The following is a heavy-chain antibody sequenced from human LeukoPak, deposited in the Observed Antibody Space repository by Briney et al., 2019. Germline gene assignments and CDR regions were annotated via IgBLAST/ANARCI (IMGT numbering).Heavy chain of an antibody. CDR2: IYYSGTT. CDR3: ARPHSGTMNASTYGVIDY. D-gene: IGHD3-22*01. CDR1: GYSITSGYY. V-gene: IGHV4-38-2*02. Sequence: SETLSLTCTVSGYSITSGYYWGWIRQPPGKGLEWIGNIYYSGTTYYNPSLKSRVTISVDTSKNHFSLKLSSVTAADTAMYYCARPHSGTMNASTYGVIDYWGQGTLVTVSS. J-gene: IGHJ4*02.